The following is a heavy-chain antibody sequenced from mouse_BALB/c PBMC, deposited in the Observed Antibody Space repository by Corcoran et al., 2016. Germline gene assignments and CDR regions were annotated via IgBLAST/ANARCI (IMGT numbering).Heavy chain of an antibody. Sequence: QVQLVQSGAEVKKPGASVKVSCKASGDTFTSYYMHWVRQAPGQGLEWMGIVNPSDGSTSYAQKFQGRVTMTWDTSTSTLDMELSSLGSEDTAVYYCARDGSGSSSWYSGRYWGQGTLVTVSS. CDR1: GDTFTSYY. V-gene: IGHV1-53*01. CDR2: VNPSDGST. J-gene: IGHJ4*01. CDR3: ARDGSGSSSWYSGRY. D-gene: IGHD1-3*01.